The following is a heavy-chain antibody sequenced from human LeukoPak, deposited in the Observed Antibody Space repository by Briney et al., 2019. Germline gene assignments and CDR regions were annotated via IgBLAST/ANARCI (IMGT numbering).Heavy chain of an antibody. CDR2: ISSSSSYI. CDR3: ARDLDGDYGGVY. D-gene: IGHD4-23*01. V-gene: IGHV3-21*01. J-gene: IGHJ4*02. Sequence: GGSLRLSCAASGFTVSSNYMSWVRQAPGKGLEWVSSISSSSSYIYYADSVKGRFTISRDNAKNSLYLQMNSLRAEDTAVYYCARDLDGDYGGVYWGQGTLVTVSS. CDR1: GFTVSSNY.